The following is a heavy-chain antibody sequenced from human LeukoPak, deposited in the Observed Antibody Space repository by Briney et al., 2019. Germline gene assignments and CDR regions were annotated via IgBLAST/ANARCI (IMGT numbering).Heavy chain of an antibody. D-gene: IGHD3-10*01. CDR2: IYPGDSDT. J-gene: IGHJ4*02. CDR1: GYSFTSYW. V-gene: IGHV5-51*01. CDR3: ARQITMVRGVGWYFDY. Sequence: GESLKISCKGSGYSFTSYWIGWVRQMPGKGLEWMGIIYPGDSDTRYSPSFQGQVTISADKSISTAYLQWSSLKASDTAMYYCARQITMVRGVGWYFDYWGQGTLVTVSS.